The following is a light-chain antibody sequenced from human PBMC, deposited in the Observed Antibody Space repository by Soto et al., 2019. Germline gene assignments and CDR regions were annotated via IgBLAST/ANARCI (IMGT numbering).Light chain of an antibody. Sequence: QSVLTQPPSASGTPAQRVTISCSGSSSNIGSNTVNWYQQLPGTAPKLLIYSNNQRPSGVPDRFSGSKSGTSASLAISGLQSEDEADYYCAAWDDSLNAGVFGTGTKVNRP. J-gene: IGLJ1*01. CDR3: AAWDDSLNAGV. CDR1: SSNIGSNT. CDR2: SNN. V-gene: IGLV1-44*01.